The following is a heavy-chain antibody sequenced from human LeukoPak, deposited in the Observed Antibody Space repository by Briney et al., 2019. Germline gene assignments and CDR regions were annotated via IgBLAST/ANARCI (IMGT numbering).Heavy chain of an antibody. V-gene: IGHV3-53*01. Sequence: GGSLRLSCAASGFTLNTNYMSWVRQAPGKGLEWVSGIYTGNSTIYTDSVRGRFTISRDNSKNTFYLQMNSLRAEDTAVYYCVGYHSESPAPWGQGTLVTVSS. CDR1: GFTLNTNY. D-gene: IGHD3-10*01. J-gene: IGHJ5*02. CDR2: IYTGNST. CDR3: VGYHSESPAP.